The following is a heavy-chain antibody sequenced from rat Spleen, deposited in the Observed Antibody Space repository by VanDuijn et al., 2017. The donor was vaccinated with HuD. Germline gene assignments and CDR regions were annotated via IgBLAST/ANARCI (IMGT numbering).Heavy chain of an antibody. D-gene: IGHD1-11*01. CDR3: ASSGYGGYGNWFAY. CDR2: ISHDGSST. Sequence: EVQLVESDGGLVQPGRSLKLSCAVSGFTFSDNYMAWVRQAPTKGLEWVATISHDGSSTYYRDPEKGRFTISRDNAENTVYLQMDSLRSEDTATYYCASSGYGGYGNWFAYWGQGTLVTVSS. J-gene: IGHJ3*01. CDR1: GFTFSDNY. V-gene: IGHV5-29*01.